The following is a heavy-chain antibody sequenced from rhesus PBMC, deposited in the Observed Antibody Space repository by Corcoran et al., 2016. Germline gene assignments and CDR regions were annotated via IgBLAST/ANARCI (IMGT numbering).Heavy chain of an antibody. CDR2: IGGSRGRT. Sequence: QVQLQESGPGLVKPSETLSLTCAVSGGSISGYYWNWIRQPPGKGLGGIGYIGGSRGRTNDNASRKSRVTSSTDTSKNQFSLKVSSVTAADTAVYYCARIGLQANFDYWGQGVLVTVSS. CDR1: GGSISGYY. CDR3: ARIGLQANFDY. D-gene: IGHD5-12*01. J-gene: IGHJ4*01. V-gene: IGHV4-165*02.